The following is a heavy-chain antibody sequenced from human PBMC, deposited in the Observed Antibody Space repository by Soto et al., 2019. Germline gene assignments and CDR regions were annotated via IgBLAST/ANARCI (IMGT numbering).Heavy chain of an antibody. V-gene: IGHV3-23*01. J-gene: IGHJ4*02. CDR1: GFTFSSYT. CDR3: AKDLRPDDVWDFDY. CDR2: INSGGRT. Sequence: EVQLLESGGDLVQPGGSLRLSCAASGFTFSSYTMTWVRQAPGKGLEWVSGINSGGRTYYADSVKGRFTISRDDSKNTLYLQIISLRAEDTAVYYCAKDLRPDDVWDFDYWGQGTLVTVSS. D-gene: IGHD3-3*01.